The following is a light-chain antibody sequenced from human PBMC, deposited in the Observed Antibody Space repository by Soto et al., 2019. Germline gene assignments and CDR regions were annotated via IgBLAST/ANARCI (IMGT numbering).Light chain of an antibody. CDR1: SSDVGSYNR. V-gene: IGLV2-18*02. Sequence: QAVLAQPTSVSGSPGQSVTISCTGTSSDVGSYNRVSWYQQPPGTAPKLIIYEVTNRPPGVPDRFSGSKSGNTASLTISGLPAEDEADYYCSSYTSSSTYVFGTGTKVTVL. CDR2: EVT. CDR3: SSYTSSSTYV. J-gene: IGLJ1*01.